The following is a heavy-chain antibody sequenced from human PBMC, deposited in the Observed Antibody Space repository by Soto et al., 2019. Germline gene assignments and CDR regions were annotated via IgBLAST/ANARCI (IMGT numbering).Heavy chain of an antibody. CDR1: GGTFRSDT. Sequence: VKVSCKGSGGTFRSDTINWVRQAPGQGLEWLGRIIPMLGTAEYAQKFQDRVTITAEKSTNTVYMELRNLRSEDTAVYYCAXXXXXXXXXXXRWGQGILVTVAS. CDR3: AXXXXXXXXXXXR. J-gene: IGHJ4*01. CDR2: IIPMLGTA. V-gene: IGHV1-69*08.